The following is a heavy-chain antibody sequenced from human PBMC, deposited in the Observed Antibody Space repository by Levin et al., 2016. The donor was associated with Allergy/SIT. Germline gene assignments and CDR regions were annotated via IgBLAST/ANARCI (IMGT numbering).Heavy chain of an antibody. CDR3: ARARTSGWYYFDY. CDR2: INSDGSDT. D-gene: IGHD6-19*01. CDR1: GFTFSNYW. Sequence: GESLKISCAASGFTFSNYWMHWVRQAPGKGLVWVSRINSDGSDTRYADSVKGRFTMSRDNAKNTLYLQINSLRAEDTAVYYCARARTSGWYYFDYWGQGTLVTVSS. V-gene: IGHV3-74*01. J-gene: IGHJ4*02.